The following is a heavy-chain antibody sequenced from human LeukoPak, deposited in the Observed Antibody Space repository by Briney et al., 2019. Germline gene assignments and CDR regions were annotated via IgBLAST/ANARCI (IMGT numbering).Heavy chain of an antibody. Sequence: ASVKVSCKASGGTFSSFAISWVRQAPGQGLEWMGGIIPIFGTANYAQKFQGRVTTTADESTSTAYMELSSLRSEDTAVYYCARDRLPRYCSGGSCSDPYYFDYWGQGTLVTVSS. J-gene: IGHJ4*02. CDR1: GGTFSSFA. CDR2: IIPIFGTA. D-gene: IGHD2-15*01. V-gene: IGHV1-69*13. CDR3: ARDRLPRYCSGGSCSDPYYFDY.